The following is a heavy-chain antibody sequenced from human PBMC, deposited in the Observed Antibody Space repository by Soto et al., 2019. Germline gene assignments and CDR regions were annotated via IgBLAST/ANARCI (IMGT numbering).Heavy chain of an antibody. CDR3: ARDVRPPGLAYFDR. CDR2: IHQTGHT. V-gene: IGHV4-59*01. Sequence: QVLLQESGPGLVKPSETLSLTCSFSGGSMSRYYWTWIRQPPGKGLEWIGNIHQTGHTNYNASLKSRVTISIDTYKSDYSLHLTSVTAADTAVYYCARDVRPPGLAYFDRWGRGTLVTVSS. J-gene: IGHJ2*01. D-gene: IGHD2-8*01. CDR1: GGSMSRYY.